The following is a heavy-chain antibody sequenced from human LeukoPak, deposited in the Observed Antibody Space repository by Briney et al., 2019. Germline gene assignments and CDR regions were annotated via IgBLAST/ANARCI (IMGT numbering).Heavy chain of an antibody. J-gene: IGHJ4*02. D-gene: IGHD3-9*01. Sequence: SETLSLTCAVYGGSFSGYYWRWIRQPPGKGLEWIGEINHSGSTNYNPSLKSRGTISVDTSKNQFSLKLSSVTAADTAVYYCARHPRGYNILTGYYPYYFDYWGQGTLVTVSS. CDR1: GGSFSGYY. CDR3: ARHPRGYNILTGYYPYYFDY. CDR2: INHSGST. V-gene: IGHV4-34*01.